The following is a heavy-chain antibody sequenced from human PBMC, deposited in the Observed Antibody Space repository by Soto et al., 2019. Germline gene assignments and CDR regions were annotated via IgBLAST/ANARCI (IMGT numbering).Heavy chain of an antibody. V-gene: IGHV3-30-3*01. CDR1: GFTFSSYA. D-gene: IGHD6-19*01. CDR2: ISYDGSNK. J-gene: IGHJ4*02. CDR3: ERDRVAVAGAYYFDC. Sequence: QVQLVESGGGVVQPGRSLRLSCAASGFTFSSYAMHWVRQAPGKGLEWVAVISYDGSNKYYADSVKGRFTISRDNSKNTLYLQMNSRRAEDTAVYYCERDRVAVAGAYYFDCRGQGPLVTVSS.